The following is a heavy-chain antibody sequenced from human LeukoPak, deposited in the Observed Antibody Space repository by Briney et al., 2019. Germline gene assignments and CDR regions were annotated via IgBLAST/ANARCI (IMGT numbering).Heavy chain of an antibody. CDR2: ISYDGNNK. CDR1: GFTFKNYG. D-gene: IGHD3-9*01. CDR3: ARGGDISTGLPAYGMDV. V-gene: IGHV3-30*03. Sequence: PGGSLRLSCEASGFTFKNYGMHWVRQAPGKGLEWVAVISYDGNNKYYADSVKGRFTISRDNSKNTLDLQMNSLRDEDTAGYYCARGGDISTGLPAYGMDVWGQGTTVTVSS. J-gene: IGHJ6*02.